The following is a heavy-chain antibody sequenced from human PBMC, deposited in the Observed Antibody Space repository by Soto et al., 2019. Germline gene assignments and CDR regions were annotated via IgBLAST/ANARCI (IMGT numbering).Heavy chain of an antibody. D-gene: IGHD1-1*01. J-gene: IGHJ4*02. V-gene: IGHV4-59*08. Sequence: SETLSLTCTVSGGSISSYYWSWIRQPPGKGLEWIGYIYYSGSTNYNPSLKSRVTISVDTSKNQFSLKLSSVTAADTAVYYCARHEGTGTYYFDYWGQGSLVTVAS. CDR1: GGSISSYY. CDR2: IYYSGST. CDR3: ARHEGTGTYYFDY.